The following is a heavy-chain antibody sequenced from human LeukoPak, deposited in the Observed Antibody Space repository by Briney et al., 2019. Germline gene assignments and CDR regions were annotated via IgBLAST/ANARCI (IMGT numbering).Heavy chain of an antibody. CDR3: AKTGSGWYTD. V-gene: IGHV3-23*01. CDR2: ISGSGHNT. D-gene: IGHD6-19*01. CDR1: GFTFSSYA. Sequence: GGSLRLSCAASGFTFSSYAMSWVRRAPGKGLEWVSAISGSGHNTYYADSVKGRFTISRDNSKNTLYLQMNSLRAEDTAVYYCAKTGSGWYTDWGQGTLVTVSS. J-gene: IGHJ4*02.